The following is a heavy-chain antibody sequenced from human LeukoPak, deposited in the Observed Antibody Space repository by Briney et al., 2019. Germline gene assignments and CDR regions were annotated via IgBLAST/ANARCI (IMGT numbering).Heavy chain of an antibody. D-gene: IGHD4-4*01. Sequence: SETLSPTCAVYGGSFSGYYWSWIRQPPGKWLEWIGEINHSGSTNYNPSLKSRVTISVDTSKNQFSLKLSSVTAADTAVYYCARRDYSGWTDYWGQGTLVTVSS. CDR2: INHSGST. J-gene: IGHJ4*02. CDR3: ARRDYSGWTDY. CDR1: GGSFSGYY. V-gene: IGHV4-34*01.